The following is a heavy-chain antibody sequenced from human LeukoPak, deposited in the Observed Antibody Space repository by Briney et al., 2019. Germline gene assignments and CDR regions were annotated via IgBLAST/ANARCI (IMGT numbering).Heavy chain of an antibody. CDR2: ISSSSSYI. Sequence: GGSLRLSCAASGFTFSSYSMNWVRQAPGKGLEWVSSISSSSSYIYYADSVKGRFTISRDNAKNSLYLQMNSLRAEDMALYYCAKDDSSGWYFGAFDIWGQGTMVTVSS. CDR1: GFTFSSYS. J-gene: IGHJ3*02. D-gene: IGHD6-19*01. V-gene: IGHV3-21*04. CDR3: AKDDSSGWYFGAFDI.